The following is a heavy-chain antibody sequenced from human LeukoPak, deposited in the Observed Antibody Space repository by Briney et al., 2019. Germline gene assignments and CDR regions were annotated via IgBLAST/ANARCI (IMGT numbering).Heavy chain of an antibody. CDR3: ARGSTDGYCSGGSCYSTSNWFDP. CDR1: GGSFSGYY. V-gene: IGHV4-34*01. D-gene: IGHD2-15*01. J-gene: IGHJ5*02. Sequence: SETLSLTCAVYGGSFSGYYWSWVRQPPGKGLEWIGEINHSGSTNYNPSLKSRVTISVDTSKNQFSLKLSSVPAADTAVYYCARGSTDGYCSGGSCYSTSNWFDPWGQGTLVTVSS. CDR2: INHSGST.